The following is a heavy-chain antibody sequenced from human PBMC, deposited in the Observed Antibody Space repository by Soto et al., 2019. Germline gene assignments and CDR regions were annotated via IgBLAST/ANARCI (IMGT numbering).Heavy chain of an antibody. Sequence: SETLSLTCTVSGGSISSSSYYWGWIRQPPGKGLEWIGSIYYSGSTYYNPSLKSRVTISVDTSKNQFSLKLSSVTAADTAVYYCARDPTTMVRGVTDAFDIWGQGTMVS. CDR1: GGSISSSSYY. CDR2: IYYSGST. CDR3: ARDPTTMVRGVTDAFDI. D-gene: IGHD3-10*01. V-gene: IGHV4-39*02. J-gene: IGHJ3*02.